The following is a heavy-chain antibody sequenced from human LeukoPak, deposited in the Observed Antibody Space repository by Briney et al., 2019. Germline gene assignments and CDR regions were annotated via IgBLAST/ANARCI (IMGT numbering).Heavy chain of an antibody. CDR1: GYFISSGYY. Sequence: SETLSLTCAVSGYFISSGYYWGWIRQPPGKGLEWIGSIYHSGSTYYNPSLKSRVTISVDTSKNQFSLKLSSVTAADTAVYYCARLIAVAGTNLWGQGTLVTVSS. V-gene: IGHV4-38-2*01. D-gene: IGHD6-19*01. CDR3: ARLIAVAGTNL. CDR2: IYHSGST. J-gene: IGHJ4*02.